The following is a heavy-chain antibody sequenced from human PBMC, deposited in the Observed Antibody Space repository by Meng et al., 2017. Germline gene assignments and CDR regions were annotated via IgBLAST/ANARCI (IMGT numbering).Heavy chain of an antibody. V-gene: IGHV3-53*01. J-gene: IGHJ4*02. CDR1: GFTVSSNY. Sequence: GESLKISCAASGFTVSSNYMSWVRQAPGKGLEWVSVIYSGGSTYYADSVKGRFTISRDNSKNTLYLQMNSLRAEDTAVYYCARDLSRITMVRGVIGVLDYWGQGTLVTVSS. CDR2: IYSGGST. CDR3: ARDLSRITMVRGVIGVLDY. D-gene: IGHD3-10*01.